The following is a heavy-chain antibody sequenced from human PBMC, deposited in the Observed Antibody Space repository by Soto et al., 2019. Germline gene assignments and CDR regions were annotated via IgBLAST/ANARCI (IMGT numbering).Heavy chain of an antibody. Sequence: QVQLQESGPGLVKPSETLSLTCTVSGASISSFYYSGSTNYNPSLKSRVTISVDTSKNQFSLKLSSVTAADTAVYYCARGRQQLVNHHAFDIWGQGTMVTVSS. J-gene: IGHJ3*02. CDR2: YYSGST. CDR1: GASISS. CDR3: ARGRQQLVNHHAFDI. V-gene: IGHV4-59*01. D-gene: IGHD6-13*01.